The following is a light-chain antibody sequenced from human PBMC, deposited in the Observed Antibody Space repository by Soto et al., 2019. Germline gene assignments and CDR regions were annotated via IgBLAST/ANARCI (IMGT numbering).Light chain of an antibody. CDR2: AAS. J-gene: IGKJ4*01. Sequence: NHMTNSLSSVSASVSDRVNIPGLSSQWISSWLAWYQQKPGKAPKLLIYAASSLESGVPSRFSGSGSGTDFTLTINSLQPEDFATYYCQQADSFPLTFGGGTKVDI. V-gene: IGKV1-12*01. CDR3: QQADSFPLT. CDR1: QWISSW.